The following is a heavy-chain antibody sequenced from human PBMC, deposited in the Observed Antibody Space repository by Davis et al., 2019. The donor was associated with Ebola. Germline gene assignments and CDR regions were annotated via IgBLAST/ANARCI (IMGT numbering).Heavy chain of an antibody. CDR1: GYTFTSYY. CDR3: ARSLYGDYAWGYYYYYYGMDV. V-gene: IGHV1-46*01. CDR2: INPSGGST. J-gene: IGHJ6*02. Sequence: ASVKVSCKASGYTFTSYYMHWVRQAPGQGLEWMGIINPSGGSTSYAQKFQGRVTMTRDTSTSTVYMELSSLRSEDTAVYYCARSLYGDYAWGYYYYYYGMDVWGQGTTVTVSS. D-gene: IGHD4-17*01.